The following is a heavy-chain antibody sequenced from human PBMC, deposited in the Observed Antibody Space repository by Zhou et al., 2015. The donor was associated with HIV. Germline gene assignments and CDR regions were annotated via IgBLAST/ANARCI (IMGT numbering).Heavy chain of an antibody. CDR1: GFTFSSYG. Sequence: QVQLGGVWGEAWSSLGRSLRLSCAASGFTFSSYGMHWVRQAPGKGLEWVAFISYDGSNKFYADSVKGRFTISRDNSKNTLYLQMNSLRAEDTAVYYCAKDAYSSSWYPDYWGQGTLVTVSS. J-gene: IGHJ4*02. D-gene: IGHD6-13*01. CDR2: ISYDGSNK. CDR3: AKDAYSSSWYPDY. V-gene: IGHV3-30*18.